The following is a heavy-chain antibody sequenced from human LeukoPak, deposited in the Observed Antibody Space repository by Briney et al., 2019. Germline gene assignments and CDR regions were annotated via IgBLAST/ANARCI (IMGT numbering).Heavy chain of an antibody. Sequence: SETLSLTCTVSGGSISSGGYYWSWIRQHPGKGLEWIGYTYYSGRTYYNPSLKSRVTISVDTSKNQFSLKLSSVTAADTAVYYCARLSSTPTNWFDPWGQGTLVTVSS. J-gene: IGHJ5*02. V-gene: IGHV4-31*03. CDR1: GGSISSGGYY. D-gene: IGHD2-2*01. CDR3: ARLSSTPTNWFDP. CDR2: TYYSGRT.